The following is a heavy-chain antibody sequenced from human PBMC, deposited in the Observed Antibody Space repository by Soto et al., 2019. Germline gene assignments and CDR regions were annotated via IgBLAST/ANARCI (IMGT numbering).Heavy chain of an antibody. J-gene: IGHJ4*02. CDR2: IYDSGST. CDR3: ARRLSGSYGQIDS. CDR1: GGSISHHY. D-gene: IGHD1-26*01. Sequence: QVQLQESGPGLVRPSETLSLTCTVSGGSISHHYWSWIRQPPGKGLEWIGYIYDSGSTNYNPSLKSRLTTSVDTSKNQFSLRLTSVTAADTAVYFCARRLSGSYGQIDSWGQGTLVTVSS. V-gene: IGHV4-59*08.